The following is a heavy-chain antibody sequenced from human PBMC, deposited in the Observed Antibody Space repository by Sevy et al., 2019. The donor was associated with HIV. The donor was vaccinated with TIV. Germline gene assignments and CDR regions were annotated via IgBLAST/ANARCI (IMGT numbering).Heavy chain of an antibody. CDR3: ATDPPPGQLVSDY. V-gene: IGHV3-15*04. CDR2: IESKIEGGTI. J-gene: IGHJ4*02. Sequence: GGSLRLSCAVSGFTFSSAWMSWFRQTPGKRLEWVGGIESKIEGGTIYYAAPVKGSFSISREDSKNMLFLQMNSLKTEDTAVYYWATDPPPGQLVSDYWGQGTLVTVSS. CDR1: GFTFSSAW. D-gene: IGHD6-6*01.